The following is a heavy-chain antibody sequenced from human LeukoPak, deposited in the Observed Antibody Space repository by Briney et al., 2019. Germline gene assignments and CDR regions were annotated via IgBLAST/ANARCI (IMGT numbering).Heavy chain of an antibody. V-gene: IGHV1-18*01. CDR3: ASGSHPGGQWDY. J-gene: IGHJ4*02. Sequence: ASVKVSCKASGYTFTSYGISWVQQAPGQGLEWMGWISAYNGNTNYAQKLQGRVTMTTDTSTSTAYMELRSMRSDDTAVYYCASGSHPGGQWDYWGQGTLVTVSS. CDR2: ISAYNGNT. D-gene: IGHD2-8*01. CDR1: GYTFTSYG.